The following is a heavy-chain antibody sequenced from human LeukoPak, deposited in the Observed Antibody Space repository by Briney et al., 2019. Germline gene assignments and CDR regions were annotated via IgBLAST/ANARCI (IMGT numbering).Heavy chain of an antibody. J-gene: IGHJ4*02. CDR2: INHSGST. Sequence: SETLSLTCTVSGGSISSYYWSWIRQPPGKGLEWIGEINHSGSTNYNPSLKSRVTISVDTSKNQFSLKLSSVTAADTAVYYCARGSLVLIDRPNYYFDYWGQGTLVTVSS. CDR3: ARGSLVLIDRPNYYFDY. V-gene: IGHV4-34*01. CDR1: GGSISSYY. D-gene: IGHD2-21*01.